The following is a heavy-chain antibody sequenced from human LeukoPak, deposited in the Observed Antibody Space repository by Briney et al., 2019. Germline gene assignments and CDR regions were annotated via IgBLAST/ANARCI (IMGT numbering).Heavy chain of an antibody. CDR1: GFTFSSYD. Sequence: GGSLRLSCAASGFTFSSYDMHWVRQAPGKGLEWVSGMSNAGSYKYYADSVKGRFTISRDNSKNTLYLQMNSLRVEDTAVYYCAKGLGDGGYDWGDYWGQGTLVTVSS. J-gene: IGHJ4*02. D-gene: IGHD5-12*01. CDR2: MSNAGSYK. V-gene: IGHV3-30*18. CDR3: AKGLGDGGYDWGDY.